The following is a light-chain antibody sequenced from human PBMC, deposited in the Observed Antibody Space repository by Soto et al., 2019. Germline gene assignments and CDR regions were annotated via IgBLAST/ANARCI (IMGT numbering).Light chain of an antibody. CDR2: EVS. V-gene: IGLV2-18*01. CDR1: AGDVGNYNR. Sequence: QSVLTQPPSVSGSPGQSVTISCTGTAGDVGNYNRVSWYQQPPGAAPKLVIYEVSNRPSGVPDRCSGSKSGNTASLTISGLLAEDEGDYYCSLYTTSSSWVFGGGTQLPVL. CDR3: SLYTTSSSWV. J-gene: IGLJ3*02.